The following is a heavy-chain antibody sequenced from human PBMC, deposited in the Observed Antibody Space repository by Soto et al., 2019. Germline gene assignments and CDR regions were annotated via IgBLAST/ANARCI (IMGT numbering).Heavy chain of an antibody. Sequence: AECLRLSCATSGVSCTTLALHWVRPAPVKGLELVANIKQDGSEKYYVDSVKGRFTISIDNAKNSLYLQMNSLRAEDTAVYYCARGPYSSGPFDYWGQGTLVNVSS. CDR3: ARGPYSSGPFDY. J-gene: IGHJ4*02. CDR2: IKQDGSEK. CDR1: GVSCTTLA. V-gene: IGHV3-7*03. D-gene: IGHD3-22*01.